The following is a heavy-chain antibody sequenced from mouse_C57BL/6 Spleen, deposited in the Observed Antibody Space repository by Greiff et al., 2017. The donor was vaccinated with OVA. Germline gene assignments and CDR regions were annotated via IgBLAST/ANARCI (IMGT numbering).Heavy chain of an antibody. CDR3: ARNRGYDYDGYYFDY. D-gene: IGHD2-4*01. J-gene: IGHJ2*01. V-gene: IGHV1-69*01. CDR2: IDPSDSYT. CDR1: GYTFTSYW. Sequence: QVQLQQPGAELVMPGASVKLSCKASGYTFTSYWMHWVKQRPGQGLEWIGEIDPSDSYTNYNQKFKGKSTLTVDKSSSTAYMQISSLTSEDSAVYDCARNRGYDYDGYYFDYWGQGTTLTVSS.